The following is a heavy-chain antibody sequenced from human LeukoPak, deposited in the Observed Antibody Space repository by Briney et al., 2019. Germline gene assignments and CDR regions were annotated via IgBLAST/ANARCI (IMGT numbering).Heavy chain of an antibody. CDR1: GGSISSGGYY. CDR2: IYYSGST. V-gene: IGHV4-31*03. CDR3: ARERVDTAMVPDAFDI. D-gene: IGHD5-18*01. Sequence: SETLSLTCTVSGGSISSGGYYWSRIRQHPGKGLEWIGYIYYSGSTYYNPSLKSRVTISVDTSKNQFSLKLSSVTAADTAVYYCARERVDTAMVPDAFDIWGQGTMVTVSS. J-gene: IGHJ3*02.